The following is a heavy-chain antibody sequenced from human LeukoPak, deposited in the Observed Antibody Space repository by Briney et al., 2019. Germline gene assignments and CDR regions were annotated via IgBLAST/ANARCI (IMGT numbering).Heavy chain of an antibody. V-gene: IGHV3-7*01. D-gene: IGHD2-21*02. CDR1: GFTFTYYW. CDR3: ARGVTGPHTFDI. CDR2: IKQDGSEK. Sequence: GGSLRLSCAASGFTFTYYWMIWVRQAPGKVLEWVANIKQDGSEKYYVDSVKGRFTISRDNAKNSVYLQMNSLRAEDMALYYCARGVTGPHTFDIWGQGTMVTVSS. J-gene: IGHJ3*02.